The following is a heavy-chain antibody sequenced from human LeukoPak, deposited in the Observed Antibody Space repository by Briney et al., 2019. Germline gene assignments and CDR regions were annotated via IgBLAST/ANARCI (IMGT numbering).Heavy chain of an antibody. V-gene: IGHV4-38-2*02. Sequence: SETLSLTCTVSGYSISSGYYWGWIRQPPGKGLEWIGSIYHSGSTYYNPSLKSRVTISVDTSKNQFSLKLSSVTAADTAVYYCLGRYSSSHADYWGQGTLVTVSS. J-gene: IGHJ4*02. D-gene: IGHD6-13*01. CDR3: LGRYSSSHADY. CDR1: GYSISSGYY. CDR2: IYHSGST.